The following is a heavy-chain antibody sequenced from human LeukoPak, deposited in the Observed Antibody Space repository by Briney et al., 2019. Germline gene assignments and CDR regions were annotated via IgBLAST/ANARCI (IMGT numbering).Heavy chain of an antibody. CDR3: ASNYDILTGYTPRDAFDI. Sequence: SETLSLTCTVSGGSISSGDYYWSWIRQPPGKGLEWIGYIYYSGSTYHNPSLKSRVTISVDTSKNQFSLKLTSVTAADTAVYYCASNYDILTGYTPRDAFDIWGQGTMVTVSS. D-gene: IGHD3-9*01. V-gene: IGHV4-30-4*08. J-gene: IGHJ3*02. CDR1: GGSISSGDYY. CDR2: IYYSGST.